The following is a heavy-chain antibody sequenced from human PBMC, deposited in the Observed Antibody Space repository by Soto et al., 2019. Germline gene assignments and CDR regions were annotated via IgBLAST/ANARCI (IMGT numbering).Heavy chain of an antibody. CDR1: GGYFSGYY. V-gene: IGHV4-34*01. Sequence: SETLSLTCAVYGGYFSGYYWSWIRQPPGKGLEWIGEINHSGSTNYNPSLKSRVTISVDTSKNQFSLKLSSVTAADTAVYYCARGTHYDILTGYYKPFDYWGQGTLVTVSS. CDR3: ARGTHYDILTGYYKPFDY. CDR2: INHSGST. D-gene: IGHD3-9*01. J-gene: IGHJ4*02.